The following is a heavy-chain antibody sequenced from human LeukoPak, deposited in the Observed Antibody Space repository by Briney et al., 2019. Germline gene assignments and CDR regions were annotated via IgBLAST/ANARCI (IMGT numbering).Heavy chain of an antibody. Sequence: SETLSLTCTVSGGSISSYYWSWIRQPPGKGLEWIGYIYYSGSTNYNPSLKSRATISVDTSKNQFSLKLSSVTAADTAVYYCARGYCSGGSCFKFDPWGQGTLVTVSS. CDR2: IYYSGST. J-gene: IGHJ5*02. CDR1: GGSISSYY. V-gene: IGHV4-59*01. D-gene: IGHD2-15*01. CDR3: ARGYCSGGSCFKFDP.